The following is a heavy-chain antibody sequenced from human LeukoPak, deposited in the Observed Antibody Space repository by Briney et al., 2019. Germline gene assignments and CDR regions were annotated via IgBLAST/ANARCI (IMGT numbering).Heavy chain of an antibody. J-gene: IGHJ4*02. CDR1: GGSISSYY. CDR2: IYYSGST. D-gene: IGHD3-9*01. V-gene: IGHV4-59*08. Sequence: PSETLSLTCTVSGGSISSYYWSWIRQPPGKGLEWIGYIYYSGSTNYNPSLKSRVTISVDTSKNQFSLKLSPVTAADTAVYYCARHSMGYYDILTGYPPGYFDYWGQGTLVTVSS. CDR3: ARHSMGYYDILTGYPPGYFDY.